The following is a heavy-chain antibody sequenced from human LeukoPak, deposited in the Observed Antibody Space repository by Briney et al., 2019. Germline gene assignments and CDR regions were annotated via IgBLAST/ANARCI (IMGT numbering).Heavy chain of an antibody. J-gene: IGHJ5*02. V-gene: IGHV4-4*07. D-gene: IGHD2-2*01. CDR3: ARGGIVVANWFDP. CDR2: IYTSGST. CDR1: GGSISSYY. Sequence: SVTLSLTCTVSGGSISSYYWSWLRQPAGKGLEWIGRIYTSGSTNYNPSLKSRVTMSVDTSKNQFSLKLSSVTAADTAVYYCARGGIVVANWFDPWGQGTLVTVSS.